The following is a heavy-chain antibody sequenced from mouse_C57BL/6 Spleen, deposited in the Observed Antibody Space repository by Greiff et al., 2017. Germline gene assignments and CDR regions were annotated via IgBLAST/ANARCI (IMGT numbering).Heavy chain of an antibody. J-gene: IGHJ3*01. CDR2: INPSSGYT. D-gene: IGHD1-1*01. Sequence: QVHVKQSGAELARPGASVKMSCKASGYTFTSYTMHWVNQRPGQGLEWIGYINPSSGYTKYNQKFKDKATLTADKSSSTAYMQLSSLTSEDSAVYYCARDYGSSYEFAYWGQGTLVTVSA. CDR3: ARDYGSSYEFAY. CDR1: GYTFTSYT. V-gene: IGHV1-4*01.